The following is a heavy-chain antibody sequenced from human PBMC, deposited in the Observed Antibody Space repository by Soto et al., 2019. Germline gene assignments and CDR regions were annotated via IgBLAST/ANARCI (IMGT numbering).Heavy chain of an antibody. CDR1: GFTFSSFV. CDR3: AKARGSGIPPDAFDI. V-gene: IGHV3-23*01. Sequence: GGSLRLSCAASGFTFSSFVMNWVRQAPGKGLEWVSTVSPGGDVSHYTDSVKGRFTISRDNSKNTLYLQMNSLRAEDTAVYYCAKARGSGIPPDAFDIWGQGTMVTVSS. CDR2: VSPGGDVS. D-gene: IGHD1-26*01. J-gene: IGHJ3*02.